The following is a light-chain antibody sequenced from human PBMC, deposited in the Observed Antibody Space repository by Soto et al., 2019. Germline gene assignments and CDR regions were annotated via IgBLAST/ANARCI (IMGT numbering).Light chain of an antibody. CDR2: DAS. V-gene: IGKV3-11*01. J-gene: IGKJ5*01. CDR3: QQRSNWPT. Sequence: DIVLTQSPATLSLSPGVRATLSCRASQSVNSYLAWYQQRPGQAPSLLIYDASNRATGIPARFSGSGSGTDFTLTISSLEPEDFAVYYCQQRSNWPTFGQGTRLEIK. CDR1: QSVNSY.